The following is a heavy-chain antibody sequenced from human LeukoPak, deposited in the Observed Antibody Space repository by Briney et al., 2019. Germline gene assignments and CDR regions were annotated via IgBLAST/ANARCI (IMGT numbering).Heavy chain of an antibody. CDR2: IWYDGSNK. Sequence: GGSLRLSCAASGFTFSSYGMHWVRQAPGKGLEWVAVIWYDGSNKYYADSVRGRFTISRDNSKNTLYLQMNSLRAEDTAVYYCARGTGVAGTFRGYFQHWGQGTLVTVSS. CDR3: ARGTGVAGTFRGYFQH. CDR1: GFTFSSYG. V-gene: IGHV3-30*19. J-gene: IGHJ1*01. D-gene: IGHD6-19*01.